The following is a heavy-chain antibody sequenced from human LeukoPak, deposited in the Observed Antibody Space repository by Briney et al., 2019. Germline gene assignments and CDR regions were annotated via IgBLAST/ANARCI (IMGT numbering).Heavy chain of an antibody. CDR1: GYTFTAYY. D-gene: IGHD3-22*01. V-gene: IGHV1-2*02. CDR3: ARWDPTYDIATRGTSNYY. J-gene: IGHJ4*02. Sequence: ASVKVSCKASGYTFTAYYMHWVRQAPGQGLEWMGWINPNSGGTNYAQKFQGRVTMTRDTSITTAYVELSRLTSDDTAVYYCARWDPTYDIATRGTSNYYWGQGTLVTVSS. CDR2: INPNSGGT.